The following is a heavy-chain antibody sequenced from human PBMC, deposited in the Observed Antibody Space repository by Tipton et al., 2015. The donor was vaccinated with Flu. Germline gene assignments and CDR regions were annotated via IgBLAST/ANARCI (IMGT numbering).Heavy chain of an antibody. CDR2: IYSSGIA. V-gene: IGHV4-4*07. Sequence: TLSLTCTVSGGSINNFYWIWIRQPAKKGLEFIGRIYSSGIADYNPSLKSRVTMSLDTSKNQFSLKLSSVTAADTAVYFCARSPNDEGRAFDIWGQGTLVTVSS. D-gene: IGHD1-1*01. CDR1: GGSINNFY. CDR3: ARSPNDEGRAFDI. J-gene: IGHJ3*02.